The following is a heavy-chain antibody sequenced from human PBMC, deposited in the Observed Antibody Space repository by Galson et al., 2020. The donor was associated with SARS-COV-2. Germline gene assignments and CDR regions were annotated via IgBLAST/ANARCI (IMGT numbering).Heavy chain of an antibody. CDR2: ISSSGTTI. CDR3: ARGMEGWLQFLEY. J-gene: IGHJ4*02. CDR1: GFTFNDYY. V-gene: IGHV3-11*04. D-gene: IGHD3-3*01. Sequence: NSGGSLRLSCAASGFTFNDYYMSWIRQAPGKGLEWVSYISSSGTTIYSADSMKGRFTISRDNAKNSLCLQMNSLRAEDTAVYYCARGMEGWLQFLEYWGQGTLGTVSS.